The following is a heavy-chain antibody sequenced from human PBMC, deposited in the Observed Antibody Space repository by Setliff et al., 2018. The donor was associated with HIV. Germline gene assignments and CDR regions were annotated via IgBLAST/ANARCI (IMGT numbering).Heavy chain of an antibody. CDR2: IYNTGST. J-gene: IGHJ5*02. Sequence: PSETLSLTCTVTGGSISSGGFYWTWIRQHPGKGLEWIGYIYNTGSTYHSPSLESRVTISLDTSKNQFSLKLTSVTAADTAVYYWARDEWGSGGGNWFDPWGQGTLVTVSS. CDR3: ARDEWGSGGGNWFDP. V-gene: IGHV4-31*03. CDR1: GGSISSGGFY. D-gene: IGHD3-10*01.